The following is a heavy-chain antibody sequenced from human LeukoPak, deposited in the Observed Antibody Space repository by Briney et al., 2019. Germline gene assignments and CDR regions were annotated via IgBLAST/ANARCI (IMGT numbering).Heavy chain of an antibody. CDR3: ARQASPEAYGSIRLWLEDYYYYMDV. Sequence: SETLSLTCTVSGGSISSSSYYWGWIRQPPGKGLEWIGSIYYSGSTYYNPSLKSRVTISVDTSKNQFSLKLSSVTAADTAVYYCARQASPEAYGSIRLWLEDYYYYMDVWGKGTTVTVSS. J-gene: IGHJ6*03. V-gene: IGHV4-39*01. CDR1: GGSISSSSYY. D-gene: IGHD5-18*01. CDR2: IYYSGST.